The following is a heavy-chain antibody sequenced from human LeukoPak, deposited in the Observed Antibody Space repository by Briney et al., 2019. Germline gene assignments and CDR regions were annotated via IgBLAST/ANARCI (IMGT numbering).Heavy chain of an antibody. CDR1: GGTFSSYA. J-gene: IGHJ3*02. Sequence: GASVKVSCTASGGTFSSYAISWVRQAPGQGLEWMGGIIPIFGTANYAQKFQGRVTITADKSTSTAYMELSSLRSEDTAVYYCARGVATVVTDDAFDIWGQGTMVTVSS. CDR3: ARGVATVVTDDAFDI. D-gene: IGHD4-23*01. V-gene: IGHV1-69*06. CDR2: IIPIFGTA.